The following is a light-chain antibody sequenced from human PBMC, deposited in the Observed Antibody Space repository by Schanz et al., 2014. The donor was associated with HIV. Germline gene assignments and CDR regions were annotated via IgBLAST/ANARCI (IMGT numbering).Light chain of an antibody. V-gene: IGLV2-14*01. CDR3: NSHAGSNTFL. CDR1: SSDIGGYNF. Sequence: QSALTQPASVAGSPGQSITIACTGTSSDIGGYNFVSWYQQHPGKAPKLIIFEVNKRPSGVSNRFSGSKSGNTASLTISGLQAEDEADYYCNSHAGSNTFLFGGGTKLTVL. CDR2: EVN. J-gene: IGLJ2*01.